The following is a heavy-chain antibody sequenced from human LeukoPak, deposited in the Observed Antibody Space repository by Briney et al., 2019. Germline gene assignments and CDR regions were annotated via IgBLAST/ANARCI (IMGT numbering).Heavy chain of an antibody. Sequence: ASVRVSFKASGYTFTSYGISWLRQAPGQGLEWMGWISAYNGNTNYAQKLQGRVSMTTDTSTHTAYMELRSLRSDDTAVYYCARDRLGYSSEFDYWGQGTLVTVSS. V-gene: IGHV1-18*01. CDR2: ISAYNGNT. CDR1: GYTFTSYG. D-gene: IGHD6-25*01. J-gene: IGHJ4*02. CDR3: ARDRLGYSSEFDY.